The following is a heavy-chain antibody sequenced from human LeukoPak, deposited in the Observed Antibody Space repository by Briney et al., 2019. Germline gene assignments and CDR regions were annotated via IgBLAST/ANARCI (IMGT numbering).Heavy chain of an antibody. CDR3: AKDAIVVVAASHDY. CDR1: GFTFSSYS. CDR2: ISSSSSYI. Sequence: KPGGSLRLSCAASGFTFSSYSMNWVRQSPGKGLGWVSSISSSSSYIYYADSVKGRFTISRDNAKNSLYLQMNSLRAEDTAVYYCAKDAIVVVAASHDYWGQGTLVTVSS. D-gene: IGHD2-15*01. J-gene: IGHJ4*02. V-gene: IGHV3-21*04.